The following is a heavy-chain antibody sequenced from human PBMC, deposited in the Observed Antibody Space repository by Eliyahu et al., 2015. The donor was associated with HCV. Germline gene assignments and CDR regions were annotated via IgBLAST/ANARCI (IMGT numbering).Heavy chain of an antibody. V-gene: IGHV4-59*01. CDR1: GGSISSYY. CDR2: IYYSGST. J-gene: IGHJ4*02. Sequence: QVQLQESGPGLVKPSETLSLTCTVSGGSISSYYWSWIRQPPGKGLEWIGYIYYSGSTNYNPSLKSRVTISVDTSKNQFSLKLSSVTAADTAVYYCARVRYQLLYRYFDYWGQGTLVTVSS. CDR3: ARVRYQLLYRYFDY. D-gene: IGHD2-2*02.